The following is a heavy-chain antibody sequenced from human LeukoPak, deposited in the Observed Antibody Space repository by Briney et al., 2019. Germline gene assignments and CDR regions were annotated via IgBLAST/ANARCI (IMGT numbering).Heavy chain of an antibody. Sequence: GGSLRLSCAASGFTFSTYAMSWVRHVRGKGLEWVTDISASGGSTYYADSVKDRFTISRDNSKTTLNLQMNSLRAEDTAVYYCAKDRRDEAYGSGGADYFDYWGQGTLVTVSS. D-gene: IGHD3-10*01. CDR1: GFTFSTYA. V-gene: IGHV3-23*01. CDR2: ISASGGST. J-gene: IGHJ4*02. CDR3: AKDRRDEAYGSGGADYFDY.